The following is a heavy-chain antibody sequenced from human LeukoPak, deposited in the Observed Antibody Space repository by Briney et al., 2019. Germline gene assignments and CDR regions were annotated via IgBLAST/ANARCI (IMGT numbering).Heavy chain of an antibody. CDR2: ISYDGSNK. J-gene: IGHJ4*02. Sequence: GGSLRLSCAASGFTFSSYAMHWVRQAPGKGLEWVAVISYDGSNKYYADSVKGRFTISRDNSKNTLYLQMNSLRAEDTAVYYCAGDVGTTVDPFDYWGQGTLVTVSS. CDR1: GFTFSSYA. CDR3: AGDVGTTVDPFDY. V-gene: IGHV3-30-3*01. D-gene: IGHD4-4*01.